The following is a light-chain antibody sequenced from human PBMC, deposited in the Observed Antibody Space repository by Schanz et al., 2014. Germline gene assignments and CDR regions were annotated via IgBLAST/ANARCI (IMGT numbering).Light chain of an antibody. J-gene: IGLJ2*01. V-gene: IGLV2-14*02. Sequence: QSALTQPASVSGSPGQSITISCTGTSNDVGSSYLVSWYQHHPGKAPNLMIYEASKRPSGVSNRFSGSKSDNTASLTISGLQPEDEASYSCSSYTTTSTLLFGGGTKLT. CDR2: EAS. CDR3: SSYTTTSTLL. CDR1: SNDVGSSYL.